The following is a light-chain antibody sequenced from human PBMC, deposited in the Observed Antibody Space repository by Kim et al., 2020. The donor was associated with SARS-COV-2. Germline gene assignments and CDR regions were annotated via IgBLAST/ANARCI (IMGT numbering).Light chain of an antibody. CDR3: AAWDDSLSGYLA. CDR2: TND. J-gene: IGLJ2*01. Sequence: QRVESSCSGSTSNIGSKYVCWYQQFPGAAPKLSIYTNDQRPSGVPDRFSGSKSGTSASLAISDLRSEDEAIYYCAAWDDSLSGYLAFGGGTQLTVL. V-gene: IGLV1-47*01. CDR1: TSNIGSKY.